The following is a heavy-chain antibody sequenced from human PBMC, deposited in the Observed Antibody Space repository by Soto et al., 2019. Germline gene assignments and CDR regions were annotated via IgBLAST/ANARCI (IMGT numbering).Heavy chain of an antibody. D-gene: IGHD5-12*01. J-gene: IGHJ6*02. Sequence: QVQLQESGPGLVKPSQTLSLTCTVSGGSINSDDSYWSWLRQPPGRGLEWIGYIYDSETTYYNPSLKSRVTISVATSTNQVSLKLNSVTAADTAVYYCARDRQSEIVAMLASNGMDVWGQGTTVIVSS. CDR3: ARDRQSEIVAMLASNGMDV. V-gene: IGHV4-30-4*01. CDR2: IYDSETT. CDR1: GGSINSDDSY.